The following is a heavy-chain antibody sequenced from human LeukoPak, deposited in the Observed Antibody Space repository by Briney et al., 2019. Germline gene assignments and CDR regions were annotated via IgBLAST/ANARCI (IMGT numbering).Heavy chain of an antibody. CDR3: ARGRGAARFVTIEFDY. D-gene: IGHD6-6*01. Sequence: SETLSLTCAVYGGSFSGYHWSWIRQPPRKGLEWIGEINHRGSTNYNPSLKSRVTMSVDTSKNQFSLKPSSVTAADTAVYYRARGRGAARFVTIEFDYWGQGAPVTISS. V-gene: IGHV4-34*01. CDR1: GGSFSGYH. CDR2: INHRGST. J-gene: IGHJ4*02.